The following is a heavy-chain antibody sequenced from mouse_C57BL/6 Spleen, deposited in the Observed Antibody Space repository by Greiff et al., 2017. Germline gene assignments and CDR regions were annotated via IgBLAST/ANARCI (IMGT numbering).Heavy chain of an antibody. V-gene: IGHV5-16*01. CDR3: ARYGRYYAMDY. CDR1: GFTFSDYY. CDR2: INYDGSST. Sequence: EVQVVESEGGLVQPGSSMKLSCTASGFTFSDYYMAWVRQVPEKGLEWVANINYDGSSTYYLDSLKSRFIISSDNAKNILYLQMSSLKSEDTATYYCARYGRYYAMDYWGQGTSVTVSS. D-gene: IGHD1-1*02. J-gene: IGHJ4*01.